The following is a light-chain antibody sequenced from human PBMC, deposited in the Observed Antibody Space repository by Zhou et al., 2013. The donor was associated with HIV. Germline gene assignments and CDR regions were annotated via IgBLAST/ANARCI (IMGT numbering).Light chain of an antibody. V-gene: IGKV1-8*01. Sequence: AIRITQSPSSFSASTGDRVTITCRASQGISSYLAWYQQKPGKAPKLLIYAASTLQSGVQSRFSGSGSGTDFTLTISCLQSEDFATYYCQQYNTYPITFGQGTRLEI. CDR3: QQYNTYPIT. CDR1: QGISSY. CDR2: AAS. J-gene: IGKJ5*01.